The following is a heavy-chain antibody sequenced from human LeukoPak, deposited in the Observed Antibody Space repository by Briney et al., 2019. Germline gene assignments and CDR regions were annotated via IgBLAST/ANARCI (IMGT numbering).Heavy chain of an antibody. J-gene: IGHJ6*03. CDR3: ARDGNYYYYYMDV. CDR2: ISAYNGNT. D-gene: IGHD1-1*01. V-gene: IGHV1-18*01. Sequence: ASVKVPCKASGYTFTSYGIIWVRHAPGQGLEWMGWISAYNGNTNYAQKLQGRVTMTTDTSRSTAYMELRSLRSDDTAVYYCARDGNYYYYYMDVWGKGTTVTVSS. CDR1: GYTFTSYG.